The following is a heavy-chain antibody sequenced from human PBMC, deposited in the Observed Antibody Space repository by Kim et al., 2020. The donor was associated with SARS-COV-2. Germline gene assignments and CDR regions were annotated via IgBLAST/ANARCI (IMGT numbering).Heavy chain of an antibody. CDR3: ARGVLITIFGVVREFDY. CDR2: IYYSGST. D-gene: IGHD3-3*01. Sequence: SETLSLTCTVSGGSISSYYWSWIRQPPGKGLEWIGYIYYSGSTNYNPSLKSRVTISVDTSKNQFSLKLSSVTAADTAVYYCARGVLITIFGVVREFDYWGQRTLVTVSS. J-gene: IGHJ4*01. V-gene: IGHV4-59*01. CDR1: GGSISSYY.